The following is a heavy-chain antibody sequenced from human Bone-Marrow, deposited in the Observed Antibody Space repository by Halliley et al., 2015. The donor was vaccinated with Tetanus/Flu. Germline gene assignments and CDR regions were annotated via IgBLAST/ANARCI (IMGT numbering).Heavy chain of an antibody. Sequence: QVQLVQSGAEVKNPGASVKISCRTSGYSFTIYYIHWIRQAPGQGLEWMGVINPSGGFTTYAQKVQGRVTVTRDTSTSTVYMELSSLRSDDTAIYYCVRDCSGGGCSFYFDFWGQGTQITVSS. CDR1: GYSFTIYY. J-gene: IGHJ4*02. CDR2: INPSGGFT. CDR3: VRDCSGGGCSFYFDF. V-gene: IGHV1-46*01. D-gene: IGHD2-15*01.